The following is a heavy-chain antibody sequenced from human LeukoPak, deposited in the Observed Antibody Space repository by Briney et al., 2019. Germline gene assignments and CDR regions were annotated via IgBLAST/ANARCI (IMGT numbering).Heavy chain of an antibody. V-gene: IGHV1-69*13. CDR2: IIPIFGTA. D-gene: IGHD3-10*01. CDR1: GGTFSSYA. J-gene: IGHJ6*02. CDR3: ARDPYYGSGSYYYYYGMDV. Sequence: SVKVSCKASGGTFSSYAISWVRQAPGQGLEWMGGIIPIFGTANYAQKFQGRVTITADESTSTAYMELSSLRSEDTAVYYCARDPYYGSGSYYYYYGMDVWGQGTTVTVSS.